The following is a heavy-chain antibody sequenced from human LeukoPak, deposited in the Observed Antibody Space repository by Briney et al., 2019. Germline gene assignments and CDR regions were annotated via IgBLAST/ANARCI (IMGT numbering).Heavy chain of an antibody. CDR2: IIPSDGFT. CDR3: ARVQAPATVTTRLDFDY. V-gene: IGHV1-46*01. D-gene: IGHD4-17*01. Sequence: GASVKVSCKASGYTFSSYYVHWVRQAPGQGLEWMGMIIPSDGFTSYAQKFQGRVTMTTDTSTSTAYMELRSLRSDDTAVYYCARVQAPATVTTRLDFDYWGQGTLVTVSS. CDR1: GYTFSSYY. J-gene: IGHJ4*02.